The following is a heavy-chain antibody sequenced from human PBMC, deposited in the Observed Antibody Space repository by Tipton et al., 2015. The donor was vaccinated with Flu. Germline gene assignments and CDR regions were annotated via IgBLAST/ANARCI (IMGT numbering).Heavy chain of an antibody. CDR1: GFSVSSNS. CDR2: IYSGSST. J-gene: IGHJ6*02. D-gene: IGHD4-17*01. V-gene: IGHV3-53*01. CDR3: ARAVGTVTDFYSGMDV. Sequence: QLVQSGGGLIQPGGSLRLSCAASGFSVSSNSMNWVRQAPGKGLEWVSVIYSGSSTYYADSVKGRFTISRDNSKNTLYLQMNSLRAEDPAVYYCARAVGTVTDFYSGMDVWGQGTTVTVSS.